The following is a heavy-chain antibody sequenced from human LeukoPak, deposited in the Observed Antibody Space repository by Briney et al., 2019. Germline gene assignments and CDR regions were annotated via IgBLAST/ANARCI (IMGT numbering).Heavy chain of an antibody. J-gene: IGHJ4*02. D-gene: IGHD3-9*01. Sequence: KPSETLSLTCAVYGGSFSGYYWSWIRQPPGKGLEWIGEINHSGSTNYNPSLESRVTISVDTSKNQFSLKLSSVTAADTAVYYCARKTVTGFTYFDYWGQGTLVTVSS. CDR1: GGSFSGYY. CDR3: ARKTVTGFTYFDY. CDR2: INHSGST. V-gene: IGHV4-34*01.